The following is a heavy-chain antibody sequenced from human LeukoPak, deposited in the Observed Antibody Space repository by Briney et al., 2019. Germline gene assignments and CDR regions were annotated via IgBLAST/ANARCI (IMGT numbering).Heavy chain of an antibody. CDR2: IHCSGRP. D-gene: IGHD3-16*01. V-gene: IGHV4-59*08. CDR1: DDSINNNY. J-gene: IGHJ4*02. CDR3: ARRGLNRQNFDY. Sequence: SETLSLTCTVSDDSINNNYWSWIRQPPGKEVECIGYIHCSGRPKYNASLKSRVTTSIDPCKNQFSLKLNSVTAADTAVYYCARRGLNRQNFDYWGQGTLVTVSS.